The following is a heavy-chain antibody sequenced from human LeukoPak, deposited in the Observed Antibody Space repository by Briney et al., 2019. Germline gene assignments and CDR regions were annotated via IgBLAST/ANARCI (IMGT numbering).Heavy chain of an antibody. CDR1: GGSFSGYY. CDR2: INHSGST. J-gene: IGHJ5*02. CDR3: ARGPRITIFGVVPHGWFDP. Sequence: SETLSLTCAVYGGSFSGYYWSWIRQPPGKGLEWIGGINHSGSTNYNPSLKSRVTISVDTSKNQFSLKLSSVTAADTAVYYCARGPRITIFGVVPHGWFDPWGQGTLVTVSS. D-gene: IGHD3-3*01. V-gene: IGHV4-34*01.